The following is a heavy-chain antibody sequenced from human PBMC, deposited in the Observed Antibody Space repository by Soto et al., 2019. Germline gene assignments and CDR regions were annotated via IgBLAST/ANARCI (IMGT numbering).Heavy chain of an antibody. D-gene: IGHD3-22*01. CDR1: GGSISSYY. CDR3: ARAYYDSSGYPRGFDY. J-gene: IGHJ4*02. CDR2: IYYSGST. V-gene: IGHV4-59*01. Sequence: NPSETLSLTCTVSGGSISSYYWSWIRQPPGKGLEWIGYIYYSGSTNYNHSLKSRVTISVDTSKNQFSLKLSSVTAADTAVYYCARAYYDSSGYPRGFDYWGQGTLVTVSS.